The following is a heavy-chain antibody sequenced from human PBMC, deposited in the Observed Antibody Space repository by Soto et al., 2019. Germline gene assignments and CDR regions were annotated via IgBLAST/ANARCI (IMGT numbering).Heavy chain of an antibody. CDR3: ARDRGSYALDH. CDR2: ISANNGNA. V-gene: IGHV1-18*01. D-gene: IGHD1-26*01. J-gene: IGHJ4*02. CDR1: GYTFTSYG. Sequence: QVQLVQSGAEVKKPGASVKVSCKASGYTFTSYGISWVRQAPGQGLEWMGWISANNGNANYAQKRQGRVTMTTDTSPSTAYMELRRLRADDTAVYSCARDRGSYALDHGGQGTLVTVSS.